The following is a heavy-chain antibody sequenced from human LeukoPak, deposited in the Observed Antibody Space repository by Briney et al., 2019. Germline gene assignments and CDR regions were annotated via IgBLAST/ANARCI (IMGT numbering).Heavy chain of an antibody. CDR2: ISSNGRIT. CDR3: ARVSGWYWFDN. J-gene: IGHJ4*02. Sequence: GGSLRHSCAASGFTFGTYAMHWVRQAPGKGLEYVSAISSNGRITYYADSVKGRFTISRDNSKNILYLQMGSLRTEDTAVYYCARVSGWYWFDNWGQGTLVTVSS. CDR1: GFTFGTYA. V-gene: IGHV3-64*02. D-gene: IGHD6-19*01.